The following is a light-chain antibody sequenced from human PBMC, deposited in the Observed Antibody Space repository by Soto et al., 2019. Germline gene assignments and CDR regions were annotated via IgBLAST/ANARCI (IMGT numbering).Light chain of an antibody. CDR3: AAWDDSLNGYV. V-gene: IGLV1-44*01. CDR1: GSNIGSKT. J-gene: IGLJ1*01. Sequence: QSVLTQPPSASGTPGQRVTISCSGSGSNIGSKTVKWYQQLPGTAPKLLIYTNDQRPSGVPERFSGSKSGTSASLAISGLQSEDEADYYCAAWDDSLNGYVFGTGTKLTVL. CDR2: TND.